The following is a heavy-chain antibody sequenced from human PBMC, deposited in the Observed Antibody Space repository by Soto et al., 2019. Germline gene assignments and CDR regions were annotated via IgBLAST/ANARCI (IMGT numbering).Heavy chain of an antibody. Sequence: GGSLRLSCASSVFPFSSYAMHWVRQAPGKGLEWVAVISYDGNNKYYVDSVKGRFTISRDNSKNTLYLQLNSLRAEDTALYYCAKDHRTTVTTRGVWYFDYWGQGTLVTVSS. D-gene: IGHD4-17*01. CDR2: ISYDGNNK. CDR3: AKDHRTTVTTRGVWYFDY. V-gene: IGHV3-30*18. CDR1: VFPFSSYA. J-gene: IGHJ4*02.